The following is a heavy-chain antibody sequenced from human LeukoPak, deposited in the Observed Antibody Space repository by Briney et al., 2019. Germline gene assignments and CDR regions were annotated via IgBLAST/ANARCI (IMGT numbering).Heavy chain of an antibody. J-gene: IGHJ4*02. CDR2: ISNSGSTK. V-gene: IGHV3-48*03. Sequence: GGSLRLSCAVSGFTFSSYEMNWVRQAPGKGLEWVAYISNSGSTKYYADSVKGRFTISRDNSKNTLYLQMDSLRTEDTAVYYCAKDRLTGYSGFDSWGQGTLVTVSS. D-gene: IGHD5-24*01. CDR3: AKDRLTGYSGFDS. CDR1: GFTFSSYE.